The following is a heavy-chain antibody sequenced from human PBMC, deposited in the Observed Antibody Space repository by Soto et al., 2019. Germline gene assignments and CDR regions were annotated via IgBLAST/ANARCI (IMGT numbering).Heavy chain of an antibody. CDR1: GYTFTGYY. V-gene: IGHV1-2*04. CDR3: ARDARGDEAPMDY. CDR2: INPNSGGT. Sequence: QAQLVQSGAEVKKPGASVKVSCKASGYTFTGYYMHWVRQAPGQGLEWMGWINPNSGGTNYAQKFQGWVTMTRDTSNSTAYRELSRLRSDDTAVYYCARDARGDEAPMDYWGQGTLVTVSS. J-gene: IGHJ4*02. D-gene: IGHD3-10*01.